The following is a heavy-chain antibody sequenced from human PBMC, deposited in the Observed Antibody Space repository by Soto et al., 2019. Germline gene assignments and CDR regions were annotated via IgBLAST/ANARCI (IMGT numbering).Heavy chain of an antibody. CDR1: GYSFTSYW. D-gene: IGHD6-13*01. J-gene: IGHJ6*02. Sequence: GESLKISCKGSGYSFTSYWISWVRQMPGKGLEWMGRIDPSDSYTNYSPSFQGHVTISADKSISTAYLQWSSLKASDTAMYYCARRVRIAAAGNYYYYGMDVWGQGTKVTVSS. CDR3: ARRVRIAAAGNYYYYGMDV. CDR2: IDPSDSYT. V-gene: IGHV5-10-1*01.